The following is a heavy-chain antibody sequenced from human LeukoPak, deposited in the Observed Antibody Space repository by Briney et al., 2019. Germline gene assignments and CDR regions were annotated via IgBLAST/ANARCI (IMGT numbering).Heavy chain of an antibody. V-gene: IGHV3-48*01. D-gene: IGHD6-19*01. CDR2: ISSSAGTI. CDR1: GFTFSSYE. J-gene: IGHJ5*02. Sequence: GGSLRLSCAASGFTFSSYEMNWVRQAPGKGLEWVSYISSSAGTIYYADSVKGRFTISRDNAKNSLYLQMNSLRAEDTAVYNCARDRANIALAGGWFDPWGQGTLVTVSS. CDR3: ARDRANIALAGGWFDP.